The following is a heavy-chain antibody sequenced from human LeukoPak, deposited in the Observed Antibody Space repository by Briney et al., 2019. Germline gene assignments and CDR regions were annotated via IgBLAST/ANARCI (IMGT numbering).Heavy chain of an antibody. J-gene: IGHJ3*02. Sequence: GGSLRLSCAASGFTFSNYGFHWVRQAPGKGLEWVAFIRYDGSNKYYADSVKGRFTISRDNSKNTLYLQMNSLRAEDTAVYYCAKHYSRGYYSQDGLDAFDIWGQGTMVTVSS. CDR1: GFTFSNYG. D-gene: IGHD1-26*01. V-gene: IGHV3-30*02. CDR3: AKHYSRGYYSQDGLDAFDI. CDR2: IRYDGSNK.